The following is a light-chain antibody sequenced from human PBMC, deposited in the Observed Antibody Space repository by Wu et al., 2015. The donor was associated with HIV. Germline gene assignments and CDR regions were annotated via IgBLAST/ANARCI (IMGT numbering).Light chain of an antibody. CDR3: QQYHTFPWT. CDR2: KAS. Sequence: DIQMTQSPSTLSASVGDRVTITCRASQTIRSWLAWYQQKPGKAPKVLIYKASTLETGVPSRFSGSGSGTEFTFTISSLQPDDFATYYCQQYHTFPWTFGQRTRVEIK. CDR1: QTIRSW. V-gene: IGKV1-5*03. J-gene: IGKJ1*01.